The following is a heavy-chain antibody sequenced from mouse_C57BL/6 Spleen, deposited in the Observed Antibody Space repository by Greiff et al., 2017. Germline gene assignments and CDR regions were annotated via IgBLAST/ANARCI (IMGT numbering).Heavy chain of an antibody. CDR3: ARGYYAAY. D-gene: IGHD2-3*01. J-gene: IGHJ3*01. Sequence: EVQLVASGGCLVKPGGSLKLSFAASGFTFSDYGMHWVRQAPGKGLEWVSYISSGSSTIYYADTVKGRFTISRDNAKNTLFLQMTRLRAEDTAMYYCARGYYAAYWGQGTLVTVSA. CDR1: GFTFSDYG. V-gene: IGHV5-17*01. CDR2: ISSGSSTI.